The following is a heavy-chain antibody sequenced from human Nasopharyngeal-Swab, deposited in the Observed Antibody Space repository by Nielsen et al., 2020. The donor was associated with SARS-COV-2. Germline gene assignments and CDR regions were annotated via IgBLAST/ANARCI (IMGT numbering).Heavy chain of an antibody. CDR3: ARDTIGYCSSTSCYQYYYYYMDV. CDR2: INHSGST. J-gene: IGHJ6*03. V-gene: IGHV4-34*01. Sequence: WIRQPPGKGLEWIGEINHSGSTNYNPSLKSRVTISVDTSKNQVSLKLSSVTAADTAVYYCARDTIGYCSSTSCYQYYYYYMDVWGKGTTVTVSS. D-gene: IGHD2-2*01.